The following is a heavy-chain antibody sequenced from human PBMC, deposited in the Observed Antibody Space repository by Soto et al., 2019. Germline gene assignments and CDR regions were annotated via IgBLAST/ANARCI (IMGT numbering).Heavy chain of an antibody. V-gene: IGHV4-4*07. D-gene: IGHD5-18*01. Sequence: PXETLSRTCTVSGGSISSYYWSWIRQPAGKGLDWIGLIYTSGSTNYNPSLKSRVTMSVDTSKNQFSLKLSSVTAADTAVYYSARDYSSQLHSCIRAREPPGYSYGVDDWGQGTLVTVPS. CDR2: IYTSGST. CDR1: GGSISSYY. J-gene: IGHJ4*02. CDR3: ARDYSSQLHSCIRAREPPGYSYGVDD.